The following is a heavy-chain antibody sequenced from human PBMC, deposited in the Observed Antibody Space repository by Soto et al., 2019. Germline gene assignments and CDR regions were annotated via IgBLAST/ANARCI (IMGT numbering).Heavy chain of an antibody. D-gene: IGHD3-22*01. CDR1: GFTFSSYS. Sequence: GGSLRLSCAASGFTFSSYSMNWVRQAPGKGLEWVSSISSSSNYKYYADSVKGRFTISRDNAKNSLYLQMNSLRAEDTAVYYCARAYYYDSKDFDYWGQGTLVTVSS. CDR2: ISSSSNYK. V-gene: IGHV3-21*01. J-gene: IGHJ4*02. CDR3: ARAYYYDSKDFDY.